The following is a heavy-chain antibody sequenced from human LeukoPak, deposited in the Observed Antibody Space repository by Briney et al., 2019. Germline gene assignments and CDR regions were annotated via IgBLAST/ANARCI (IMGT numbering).Heavy chain of an antibody. Sequence: GGSLRPSCPGIGSFFSAFGMHWVRQPPGRGRGWVAVTSNVGSKKHYADSVKGRFTISRDNSKNTLYLQMNSLRAEDTAVYYCAKGDSGYDLPPYFYYALDVWGQGTTVTVSS. CDR1: GSFFSAFG. J-gene: IGHJ6*02. V-gene: IGHV3-30*18. CDR2: TSNVGSKK. D-gene: IGHD5-12*01. CDR3: AKGDSGYDLPPYFYYALDV.